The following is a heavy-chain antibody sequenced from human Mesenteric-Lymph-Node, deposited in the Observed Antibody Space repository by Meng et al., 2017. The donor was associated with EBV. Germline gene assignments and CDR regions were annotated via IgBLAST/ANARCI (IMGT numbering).Heavy chain of an antibody. Sequence: QGQVKECGPGLVKPSQALSLTCAVSGGSISSGGYYWTWIRQPPGKGLEWIGYMYSSGSTYYNPSLESRVTISVDTSKNQFSLKLSSVTAADTAVYYCARTHFYDSSNYGFDYWGQGTLVTVSS. CDR3: ARTHFYDSSNYGFDY. CDR2: MYSSGST. J-gene: IGHJ4*02. D-gene: IGHD3-22*01. V-gene: IGHV4-30-4*01. CDR1: GGSISSGGYY.